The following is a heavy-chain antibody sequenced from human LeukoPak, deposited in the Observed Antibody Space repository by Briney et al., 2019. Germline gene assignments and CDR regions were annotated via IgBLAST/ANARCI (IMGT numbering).Heavy chain of an antibody. CDR2: IYYSGST. CDR1: GGSISSGGYY. J-gene: IGHJ3*02. Sequence: SETLSLTCTVSGGSISSGGYYWSWIRQHPGKGLEWIGYIYYSGSTYYNPSLKSRVTISVDTSKNQFSLKLSSVTAADTAVYYCARAQSTMIGKDRGAFDIWGQGTMVTVSS. CDR3: ARAQSTMIGKDRGAFDI. V-gene: IGHV4-31*03. D-gene: IGHD3-22*01.